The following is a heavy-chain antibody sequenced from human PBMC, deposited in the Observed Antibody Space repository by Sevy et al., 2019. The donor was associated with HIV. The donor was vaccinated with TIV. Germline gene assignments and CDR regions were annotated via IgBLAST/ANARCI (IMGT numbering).Heavy chain of an antibody. J-gene: IGHJ4*02. D-gene: IGHD2-21*02. V-gene: IGHV3-15*01. CDR1: GFTFSNAW. Sequence: GGSLRLSCAASGFTFSNAWMSWVRQAPGKGLEWVGRIKSKTDGGTTDYAAPVKGRFTISRDDSKNTLYLQMNSLKTEEPAVYYCTTICGGDCYGFDYWGQGTLVTVSS. CDR3: TTICGGDCYGFDY. CDR2: IKSKTDGGTT.